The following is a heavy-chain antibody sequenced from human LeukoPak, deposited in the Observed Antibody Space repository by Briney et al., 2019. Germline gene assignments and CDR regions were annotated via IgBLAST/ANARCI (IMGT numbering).Heavy chain of an antibody. Sequence: SETLSLACTVSGGSISSSSYDWGWIRQPPGKGLEWIGSIYYSGSTYYNPSLKRRVTISVDTSKNQFSLKLSSVTAADTAVYYCAMGGGYSGYDPFDYWGQGTLVTVSS. CDR1: GGSISSSSYD. CDR3: AMGGGYSGYDPFDY. D-gene: IGHD5-12*01. J-gene: IGHJ4*02. V-gene: IGHV4-39*07. CDR2: IYYSGST.